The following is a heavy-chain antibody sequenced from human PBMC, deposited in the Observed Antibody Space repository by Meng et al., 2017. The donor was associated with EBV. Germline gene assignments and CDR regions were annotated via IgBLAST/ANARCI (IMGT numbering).Heavy chain of an antibody. J-gene: IGHJ4*02. V-gene: IGHV1-69*17. CDR2: ITPVFGIA. CDR3: VRDLWLRIGECV. CDR1: GEHLEHFG. D-gene: IGHD5-12*01. Sequence: VPAGAEVQMPGSSLEVSCTGSGEHLEHFGSSCVSHAPGQGLEWMGDITPVFGIANSAESFQGSVTISADTSTRTAYMDLSSLRSDDTAVYYCVRDLWLRIGECVWGQGTLVTVSS.